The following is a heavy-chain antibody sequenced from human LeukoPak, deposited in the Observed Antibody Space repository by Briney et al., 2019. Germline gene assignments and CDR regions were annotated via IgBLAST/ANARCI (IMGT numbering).Heavy chain of an antibody. Sequence: PGGSLRLSCAASGFTFSTYWMHWVRQIPGKGLVWVSRIHRDGTSTHYTDSVRGRFSISRDNAEDTLYLQMNSLRAEDTAVYYCAREQEAAGNWFIDRWGRGTLVTVSS. V-gene: IGHV3-74*01. CDR3: AREQEAAGNWFIDR. J-gene: IGHJ2*01. CDR2: IHRDGTST. CDR1: GFTFSTYW. D-gene: IGHD6-13*01.